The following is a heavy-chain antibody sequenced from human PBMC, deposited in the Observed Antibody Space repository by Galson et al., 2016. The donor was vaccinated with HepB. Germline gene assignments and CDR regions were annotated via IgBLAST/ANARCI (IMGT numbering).Heavy chain of an antibody. CDR1: GGSVSSGSDY. CDR2: IYYSVTT. D-gene: IGHD4-23*01. J-gene: IGHJ6*02. V-gene: IGHV4-61*01. CDR3: ARGPYGGKYHYYYYGMDV. Sequence: SETLSLTCTVSGGSVSSGSDYWSWIRQPPGRGLEWIGYIYYSVTTYYNPSLKSRVTISVDTSENQFSLKLSSVTAADTAVYYCARGPYGGKYHYYYYGMDVWGQGTTVTVSS.